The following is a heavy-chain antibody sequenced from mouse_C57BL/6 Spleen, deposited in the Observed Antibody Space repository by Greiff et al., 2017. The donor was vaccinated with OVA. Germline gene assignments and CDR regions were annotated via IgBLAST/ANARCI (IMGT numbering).Heavy chain of an antibody. V-gene: IGHV1-85*01. J-gene: IGHJ3*01. Sequence: QVQLQQSGPELVKPGASVKLSCKASGYTFTSYDINWVKQRPGQGLEWIGWIYPRDGSTKYNEKFKGKATLTVDTSSSTAYMELHSLTSEDSAVYFCAREGGNSWFAYWGQGTLVTVSA. CDR2: IYPRDGST. CDR1: GYTFTSYD. CDR3: AREGGNSWFAY. D-gene: IGHD2-1*01.